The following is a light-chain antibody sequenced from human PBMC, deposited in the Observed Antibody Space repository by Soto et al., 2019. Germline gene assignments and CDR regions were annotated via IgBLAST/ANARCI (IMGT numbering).Light chain of an antibody. V-gene: IGKV1-39*01. CDR2: AAS. J-gene: IGKJ1*01. CDR1: QSISSY. CDR3: QQSYSTPWT. Sequence: DIQMTQSPSSLSASVGDIVTITFRASQSISSYLNWYQQKPGKAPKLLIYAASSVQSGVPSRFSGSGAGTDFTLTISSLQPEDFATYYCQQSYSTPWTFGHGTKVDIK.